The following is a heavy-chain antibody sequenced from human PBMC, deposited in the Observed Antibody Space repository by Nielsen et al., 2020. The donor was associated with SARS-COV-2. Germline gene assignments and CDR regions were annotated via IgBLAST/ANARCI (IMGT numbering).Heavy chain of an antibody. CDR2: TGGNARNI. D-gene: IGHD6-19*01. V-gene: IGHV3-48*03. J-gene: IGHJ3*02. Sequence: GGSLRPSCAASGSPFSSYEMNWVRQAPGKALEWLSYTGGNARNIFYAASVKGRFTISRAHAANSLSLQMNSLRAEDTAVYYCARESVTGTDAFDIWGQGTVIAVSS. CDR3: ARESVTGTDAFDI. CDR1: GSPFSSYE.